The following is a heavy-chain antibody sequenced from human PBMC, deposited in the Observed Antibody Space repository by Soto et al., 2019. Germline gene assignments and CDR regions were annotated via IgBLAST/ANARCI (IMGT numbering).Heavy chain of an antibody. J-gene: IGHJ4*02. CDR1: GFTFSNVW. CDR3: SADKAMIRGVVKRGDY. V-gene: IGHV3-15*07. D-gene: IGHD3-10*01. Sequence: EVQLVESGGDLVKPGGSLTLPCAASGFTFSNVWMNWVRQVPGKGLEWVGRIKSKRDGGTTDFAAPGKGRFTMSRDETKNMRYLERNSLKTEDTAGYYCSADKAMIRGVVKRGDYWGQGTLVTVSS. CDR2: IKSKRDGGTT.